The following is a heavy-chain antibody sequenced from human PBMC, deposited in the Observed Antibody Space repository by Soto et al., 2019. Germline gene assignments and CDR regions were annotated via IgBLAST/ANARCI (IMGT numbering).Heavy chain of an antibody. J-gene: IGHJ4*02. Sequence: QVQLVESGGGVVQPGRSLRLSCAASGFTFSSYAMHWVRQAPGKGLEWVAVMSYDGSNKYYADSVKGRFTISRDNSKNTLYRQMNSLRAEDTAVYYCARDKSPYSSGWHNRHFDYCGQGTLVTVSS. CDR2: MSYDGSNK. V-gene: IGHV3-30-3*01. D-gene: IGHD6-19*01. CDR1: GFTFSSYA. CDR3: ARDKSPYSSGWHNRHFDY.